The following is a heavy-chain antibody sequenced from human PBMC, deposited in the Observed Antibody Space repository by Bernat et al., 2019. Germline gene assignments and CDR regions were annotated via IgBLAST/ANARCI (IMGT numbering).Heavy chain of an antibody. J-gene: IGHJ6*03. Sequence: EVQLVESGGGLVKPGESLRFSCTASGFTFSTYSMNWVRQAPGKGLEWISYISDVSSHIYYADSVRGRLTISRDNGKNSLYLQMNSLGVEDTAVYYCARDGLVYARSSYMDVWGKGTTVTVSS. CDR3: ARDGLVYARSSYMDV. CDR2: ISDVSSHI. V-gene: IGHV3-21*05. D-gene: IGHD2-8*01. CDR1: GFTFSTYS.